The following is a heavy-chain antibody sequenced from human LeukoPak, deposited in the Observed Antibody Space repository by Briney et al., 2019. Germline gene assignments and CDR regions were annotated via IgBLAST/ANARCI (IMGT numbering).Heavy chain of an antibody. Sequence: GGSLRLSCAASGFTFSSYAMSWVRQAPGKGLEWLSVISGDVQTTTYASSVKGRFTISRDNSKNTLYLEMNSLRVDDTAIYYCAKDGYYSSANHFARLHFDLWGRGTRVTVSS. CDR3: AKDGYYSSANHFARLHFDL. CDR1: GFTFSSYA. J-gene: IGHJ2*01. D-gene: IGHD3-3*01. V-gene: IGHV3-23*01. CDR2: ISGDVQTT.